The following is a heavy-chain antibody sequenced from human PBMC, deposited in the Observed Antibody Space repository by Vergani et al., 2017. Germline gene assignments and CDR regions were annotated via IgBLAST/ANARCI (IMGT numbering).Heavy chain of an antibody. CDR1: GFTFCSYE. CDR2: ISSSGSTI. Sequence: EVQLVESGGGLVQPGGSLRLSCAASGFTFCSYEMNWVRQAPGKGLEWVSYISSSGSTIYYADSVKGRFTISRDNAKNSLYLQMNSLRAEDTAVYYCARVVSSSWYNWFDPWGQGTLVTVSS. CDR3: ARVVSSSWYNWFDP. J-gene: IGHJ5*02. D-gene: IGHD6-13*01. V-gene: IGHV3-48*03.